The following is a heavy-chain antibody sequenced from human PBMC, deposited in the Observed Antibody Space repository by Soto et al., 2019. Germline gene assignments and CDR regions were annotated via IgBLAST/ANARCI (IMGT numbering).Heavy chain of an antibody. CDR2: IYYSGST. D-gene: IGHD1-1*01. CDR3: ARGTGTYDAFDS. CDR1: GGSISSSSYY. Sequence: QLQLQESGPGLVKPSETLSLTCTVSGGSISSSSYYWGWIRQPPGKGLEWIGSIYYSGSTYYNPSLKSRVTISVDTSKNQFSLKLSSVTAADTAVYYCARGTGTYDAFDSWGQGTMVTVSS. J-gene: IGHJ3*02. V-gene: IGHV4-39*01.